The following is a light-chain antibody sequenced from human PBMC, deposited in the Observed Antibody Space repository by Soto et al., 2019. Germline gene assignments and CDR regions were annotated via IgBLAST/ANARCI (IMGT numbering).Light chain of an antibody. J-gene: IGKJ4*01. CDR2: DAS. V-gene: IGKV3-11*01. CDR1: QCVNDA. Sequence: IVLTQSPATLSLSPGDRATLSSRASQCVNDALGWYQQKPGQAPRLLIYDASQRATGVPARFSASGSGTDFTLTISSLEPEDFAIYYCQQREDSPRAFGGGTKVEFK. CDR3: QQREDSPRA.